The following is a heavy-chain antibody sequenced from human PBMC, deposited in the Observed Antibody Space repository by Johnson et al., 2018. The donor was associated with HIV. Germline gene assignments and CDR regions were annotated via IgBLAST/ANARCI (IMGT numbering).Heavy chain of an antibody. V-gene: IGHV3-23*04. D-gene: IGHD5-12*01. J-gene: IGHJ3*02. Sequence: VQLVESGGGLVQPGGSLRLSCAASGFTFSIYAMSWVRQAPGKGLEWVSAISGSGGNTYYADSVKGRFTISRDNSKNTLYLQMNSLKTEDTAVYYCTTGLSSGKGAFDIWGQGTMVTVSS. CDR1: GFTFSIYA. CDR3: TTGLSSGKGAFDI. CDR2: ISGSGGNT.